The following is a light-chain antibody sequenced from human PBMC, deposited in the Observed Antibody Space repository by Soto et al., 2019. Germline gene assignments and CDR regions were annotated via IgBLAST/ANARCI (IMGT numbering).Light chain of an antibody. CDR3: QQYNSFPLT. Sequence: DIQMTQSPSTLSASVGDRVTITCRASQSISIWLAWYQQKPGKAPKLLIYKASSLESGVPSRFSGSGSGTEFTITISCLQPDDFATYYCQQYNSFPLTFGGGTKVEIK. CDR1: QSISIW. CDR2: KAS. V-gene: IGKV1-5*03. J-gene: IGKJ4*01.